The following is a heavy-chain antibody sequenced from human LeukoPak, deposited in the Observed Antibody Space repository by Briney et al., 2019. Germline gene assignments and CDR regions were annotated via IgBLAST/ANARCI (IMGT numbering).Heavy chain of an antibody. Sequence: GASVTVSCKSSGDTPHSHAISWVRQAPGQGLEWLGMIIPAFGTANYAQKFQGRVTITADKSTRTGYMEMSSLRSEDTAVYYCARDYNWNFANSSPFDYWGQGTLVTVSS. CDR3: ARDYNWNFANSSPFDY. CDR1: GDTPHSHA. D-gene: IGHD1-7*01. J-gene: IGHJ4*02. V-gene: IGHV1-69*06. CDR2: IIPAFGTA.